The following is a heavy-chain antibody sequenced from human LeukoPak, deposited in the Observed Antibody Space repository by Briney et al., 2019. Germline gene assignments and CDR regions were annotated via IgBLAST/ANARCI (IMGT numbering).Heavy chain of an antibody. V-gene: IGHV3-74*01. J-gene: IGHJ4*02. Sequence: GGSLRLSCAASGFTFSSYWMHWVRQAPGKGLVWVSRINSDGSSTSYAYSVKGRFTISRDNAKNTLYLQMNSLRAEDTAVYYCATLAGTGKNDYWGQGTLVTVSS. CDR3: ATLAGTGKNDY. D-gene: IGHD6-19*01. CDR1: GFTFSSYW. CDR2: INSDGSST.